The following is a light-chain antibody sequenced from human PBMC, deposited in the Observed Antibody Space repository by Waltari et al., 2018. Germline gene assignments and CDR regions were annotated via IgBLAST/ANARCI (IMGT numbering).Light chain of an antibody. CDR3: AAWDDSLRVVV. J-gene: IGLJ2*01. CDR2: KNS. Sequence: QSMLAQPPSASGTPGQRVTNSCSGSTSNIGRNHVYWYQQLPRTPPKLLIYKNSQRPSWVPDRFSGSKSGTSASLVISGLRSEDEADYFCAAWDDSLRVVVFGGGTRLTV. CDR1: TSNIGRNH. V-gene: IGLV1-47*01.